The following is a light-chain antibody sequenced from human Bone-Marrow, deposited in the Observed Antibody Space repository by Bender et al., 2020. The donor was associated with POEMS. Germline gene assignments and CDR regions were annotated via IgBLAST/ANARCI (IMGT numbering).Light chain of an antibody. CDR1: GTSIGSNY. J-gene: IGLJ3*02. CDR2: RND. V-gene: IGLV1-47*01. Sequence: QSALTQPPSASGTPGQMVTMSCSGSGTSIGSNYVYWYQQLPATAPKLLIYRNDQRPSGVPGRFSGFKSGTSASLAISGLRPEDEADYLCATWDDSLTSWVFGGGTKLTVL. CDR3: ATWDDSLTSWV.